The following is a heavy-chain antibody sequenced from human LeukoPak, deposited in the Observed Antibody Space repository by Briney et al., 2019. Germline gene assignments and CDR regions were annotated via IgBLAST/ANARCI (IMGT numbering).Heavy chain of an antibody. CDR3: AKDGGESHYYDSSGLFVT. D-gene: IGHD3-22*01. Sequence: RPGGSLRLSCAASGFTFSSYAMSWVRQAPGKGLEWVSAISGSGGSTYYADSVKGRFTISRDNSKNTLYLQMNSLRAEDTAVYYCAKDGGESHYYDSSGLFVTGGKGPLVTFSS. CDR2: ISGSGGST. CDR1: GFTFSSYA. J-gene: IGHJ4*02. V-gene: IGHV3-23*01.